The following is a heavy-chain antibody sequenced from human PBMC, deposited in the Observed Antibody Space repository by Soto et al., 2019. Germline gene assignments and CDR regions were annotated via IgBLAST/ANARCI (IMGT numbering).Heavy chain of an antibody. D-gene: IGHD4-4*01. Sequence: SETLSLTCTVSGGSISSSSYYWGWIRQPPGKGLEWIGSIYYSGSTYYNPSLKSRVTISVDTSKNQFSLKLSSVTAADTAVYYCARQMTTVTTPRPEWYWFDPWGQGTLVTVSS. CDR2: IYYSGST. J-gene: IGHJ5*02. CDR3: ARQMTTVTTPRPEWYWFDP. CDR1: GGSISSSSYY. V-gene: IGHV4-39*01.